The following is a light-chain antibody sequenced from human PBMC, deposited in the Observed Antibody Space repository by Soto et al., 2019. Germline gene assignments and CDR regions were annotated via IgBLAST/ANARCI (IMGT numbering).Light chain of an antibody. Sequence: DIQLTQSPSTLSASVGDRVNITCRASQSIYRWLAWYQQKPGEAPKLLIYKASTLENGVSSRFSGSGSGTEFTLTISSLQPHDLATYYCQQYNSYVFGQWTKLEIK. J-gene: IGKJ2*01. CDR1: QSIYRW. V-gene: IGKV1-5*03. CDR2: KAS. CDR3: QQYNSYV.